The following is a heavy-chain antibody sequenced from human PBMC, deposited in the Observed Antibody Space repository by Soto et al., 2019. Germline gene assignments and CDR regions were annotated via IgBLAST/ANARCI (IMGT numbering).Heavy chain of an antibody. J-gene: IGHJ4*02. CDR2: MNPNSGNT. D-gene: IGHD4-17*01. CDR3: ARQDPYYGDYHFDY. Sequence: ASVKVSCKASGYTFTSYDINWVRQATGQGLEWMGWMNPNSGNTGYAQKFQGRVTMTRNTSISTAYMELSSLRSEDTAVYYCARQDPYYGDYHFDYWGQGTLVTVSS. CDR1: GYTFTSYD. V-gene: IGHV1-8*01.